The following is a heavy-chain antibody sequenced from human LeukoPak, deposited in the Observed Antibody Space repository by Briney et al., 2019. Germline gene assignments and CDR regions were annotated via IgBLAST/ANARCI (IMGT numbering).Heavy chain of an antibody. Sequence: GGSLRLSCAGSGFTFSRYAMSWVRQPPGKGLDWVSGISGSGDSTYSAASVKGRFTISRDNSKNTLYLQMNSLRAEDTAVYYCAKDLDDRNWGQGTLVTVSS. J-gene: IGHJ4*02. CDR1: GFTFSRYA. CDR3: AKDLDDRN. D-gene: IGHD3-16*01. CDR2: ISGSGDST. V-gene: IGHV3-23*01.